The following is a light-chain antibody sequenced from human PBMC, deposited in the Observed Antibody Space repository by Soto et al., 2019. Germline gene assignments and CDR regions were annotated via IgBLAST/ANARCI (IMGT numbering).Light chain of an antibody. Sequence: QSVLTQPASVSGSPGQSITISCTGTSSDVGSYNLVSWYQQQPGKAHKLMIYEGSKRPSGVSNRFSGSKSGNTASLTISGLQAEDEADYYCCSYAGSSTPVVFGGGTKVTVL. J-gene: IGLJ2*01. CDR2: EGS. CDR1: SSDVGSYNL. V-gene: IGLV2-23*01. CDR3: CSYAGSSTPVV.